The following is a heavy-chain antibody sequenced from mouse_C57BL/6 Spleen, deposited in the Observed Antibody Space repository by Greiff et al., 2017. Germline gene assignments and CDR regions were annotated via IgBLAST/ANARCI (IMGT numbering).Heavy chain of an antibody. J-gene: IGHJ3*01. Sequence: VQLQQSGPELVKPGASVKISCKASGYAFSSSWMNWVKQRPGKGLEWIGRIYPGDGDTNYNGKFKGKATLTADKSSSTAYMQLSSLTSEDSAVYFCARSGTGTREFPCWGQGTLVTVSA. D-gene: IGHD4-1*01. CDR1: GYAFSSSW. CDR3: ARSGTGTREFPC. V-gene: IGHV1-82*01. CDR2: IYPGDGDT.